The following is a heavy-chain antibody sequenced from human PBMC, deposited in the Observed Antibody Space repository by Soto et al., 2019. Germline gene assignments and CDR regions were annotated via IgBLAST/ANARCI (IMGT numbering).Heavy chain of an antibody. J-gene: IGHJ5*02. D-gene: IGHD2-2*01. CDR1: GFTFSSYA. Sequence: GGSLRLSCAASGFTFSSYAMSWVRQAPGKGLEWVSAICGSGGSTYYADSVKGRFTISRDNSKNTLYLQMNSLRADDSGVYYCAKDPYSGVLVPVAIGFDPWGPGTLVTVSS. CDR2: ICGSGGST. V-gene: IGHV3-23*01. CDR3: AKDPYSGVLVPVAIGFDP.